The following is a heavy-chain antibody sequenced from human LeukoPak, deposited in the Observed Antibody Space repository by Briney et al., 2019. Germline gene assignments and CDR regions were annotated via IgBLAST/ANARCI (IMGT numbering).Heavy chain of an antibody. CDR1: GGSFSGYY. D-gene: IGHD6-13*01. CDR3: ARGNHYSSSWYKSFGY. Sequence: SETLSLTCAVYGGSFSGYYWSWIRQPPGKGLEWIGEINHSGSTNYNPSLKSRVTISVDTSKNQFSLKLCSVTAADTAVYYCARGNHYSSSWYKSFGYWGQGTLVTVSS. J-gene: IGHJ4*02. V-gene: IGHV4-34*01. CDR2: INHSGST.